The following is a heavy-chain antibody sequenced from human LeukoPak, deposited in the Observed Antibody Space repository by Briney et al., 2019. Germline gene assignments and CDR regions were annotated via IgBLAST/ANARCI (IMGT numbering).Heavy chain of an antibody. CDR3: LREETIVVIREPPP. J-gene: IGHJ4*02. D-gene: IGHD3-22*01. V-gene: IGHV3-7*01. CDR2: INQYGNDK. CDR1: GFTFGNYW. Sequence: GRSLRLSCAASGFTFGNYWMSWVRQAPGKGLEWVANINQYGNDKYYVDSVKGRFTISRDNAKNSLYLQMNSLRAEDTAIYYCLREETIVVIREPPPRGQGTLVTVSS.